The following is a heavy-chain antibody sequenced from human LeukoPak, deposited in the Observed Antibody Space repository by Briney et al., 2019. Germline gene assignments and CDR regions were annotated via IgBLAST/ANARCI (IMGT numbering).Heavy chain of an antibody. J-gene: IGHJ4*02. CDR3: AKDSNYYDSSGYYY. CDR1: GFTFSSYA. D-gene: IGHD3-22*01. V-gene: IGHV3-23*01. Sequence: GGSLRLSCAASGFTFSSYAMSWVRQAPGKGLEWVSAISGSGGSTYYADSVKGRFTISRDNSKNTLYLQMNSLRAEDTAAYYCAKDSNYYDSSGYYYWGQGTLVTVSS. CDR2: ISGSGGST.